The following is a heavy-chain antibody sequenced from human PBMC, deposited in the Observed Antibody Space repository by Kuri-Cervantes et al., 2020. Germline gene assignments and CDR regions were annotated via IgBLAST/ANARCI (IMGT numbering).Heavy chain of an antibody. D-gene: IGHD6-6*01. CDR2: IRYDGSNK. Sequence: GESLKISCAASGFTFSGYSMNWVRQAPGKGLEWVAFIRYDGSNKYYADSVKGRFTISRDNSKNTLYLQMNSLRTEDTALYYCARDLGYSTSSVLDYWGQGTLVTVSS. CDR1: GFTFSGYS. J-gene: IGHJ4*02. V-gene: IGHV3-30*02. CDR3: ARDLGYSTSSVLDY.